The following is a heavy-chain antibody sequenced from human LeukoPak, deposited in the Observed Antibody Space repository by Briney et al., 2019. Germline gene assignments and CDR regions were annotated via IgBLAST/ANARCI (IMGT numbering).Heavy chain of an antibody. D-gene: IGHD4-23*01. J-gene: IGHJ4*02. CDR2: ILYDGSNK. CDR1: GFTFSKYA. V-gene: IGHV3-30-3*01. Sequence: GGSLRLSCAASGFTFSKYAMHWVRQAPGKGLEWVAVILYDGSNKYYADSVKGRFTISRDNSKNTLYLQMNSLRAEDTAVYYCAKDAHGGNPNVDYWGQGTLVTVSS. CDR3: AKDAHGGNPNVDY.